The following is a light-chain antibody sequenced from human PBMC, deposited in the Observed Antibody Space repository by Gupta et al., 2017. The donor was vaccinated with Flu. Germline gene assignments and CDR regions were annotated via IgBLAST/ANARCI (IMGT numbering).Light chain of an antibody. CDR1: QSVSSY. J-gene: IGKJ2*03. V-gene: IGKV3-11*01. CDR2: DAS. CDR3: QQRSNWPPLYS. Sequence: EIVMTQSPATLSLSQGERATLSCRASQSVSSYLAWYQQKPGQAPRLLIYDASNSATGIPARFSVSGSGTDFTLTISSLELEDVAVYSCQQRSNWPPLYSFGQGTKLEIK.